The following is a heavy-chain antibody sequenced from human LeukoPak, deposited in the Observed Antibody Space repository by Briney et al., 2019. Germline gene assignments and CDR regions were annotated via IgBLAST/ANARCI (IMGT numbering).Heavy chain of an antibody. J-gene: IGHJ4*02. Sequence: TGGSLRLSCAASGFTFSSYNMNWVRQAPGKGLEWVSDISSSGSTIYFADSAKGRFTISRDNAKNSLYLQMNSLRDEDTAVYYCARLEYYYVSGNYYKLFDYWGQGTLVTVCS. CDR1: GFTFSSYN. D-gene: IGHD3-10*01. CDR2: ISSSGSTI. CDR3: ARLEYYYVSGNYYKLFDY. V-gene: IGHV3-48*02.